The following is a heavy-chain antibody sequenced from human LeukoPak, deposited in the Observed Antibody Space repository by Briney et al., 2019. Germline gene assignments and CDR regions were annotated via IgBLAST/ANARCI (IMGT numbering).Heavy chain of an antibody. CDR1: GFTFSSYT. V-gene: IGHV3-21*01. Sequence: GSLRLSCAASGFTFSSYTMNWVRQAPGKGLEWVSFISSGSSDIYYADSVKGRFTISRDNAKNSMYLQMNSLRADDTAVYYCARDSSIDYWGQGTLVTVSS. CDR2: ISSGSSDI. J-gene: IGHJ4*02. CDR3: ARDSSIDY.